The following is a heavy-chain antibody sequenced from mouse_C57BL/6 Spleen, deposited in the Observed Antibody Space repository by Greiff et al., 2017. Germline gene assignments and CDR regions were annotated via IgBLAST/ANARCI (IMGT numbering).Heavy chain of an antibody. J-gene: IGHJ3*01. D-gene: IGHD2-2*01. Sequence: VQLQQSGPELVKPGASVKIPCKASGYTFTDYNMDWVKQSHGKSLEWIGDINPNNGGTIYNQKFKGKATLTVDKSSITAYMELRSLTSEDTAVYYCARRGYGYGGFAYWGQGTLVTVSA. V-gene: IGHV1-18*01. CDR2: INPNNGGT. CDR1: GYTFTDYN. CDR3: ARRGYGYGGFAY.